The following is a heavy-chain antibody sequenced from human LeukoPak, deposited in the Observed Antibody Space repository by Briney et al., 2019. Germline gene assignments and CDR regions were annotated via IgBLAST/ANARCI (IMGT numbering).Heavy chain of an antibody. Sequence: ASVKVSCKASGYTFAGYYMHWVRQAPGQGLEWMGWINPRIGGTNYAQKFQGRVTMTRDTSISTAYMELSRLRSDDTAVYYCAREIGSGSFLDNWGQGTLVTVSS. J-gene: IGHJ4*02. CDR1: GYTFAGYY. CDR2: INPRIGGT. CDR3: AREIGSGSFLDN. V-gene: IGHV1-2*02. D-gene: IGHD3-10*01.